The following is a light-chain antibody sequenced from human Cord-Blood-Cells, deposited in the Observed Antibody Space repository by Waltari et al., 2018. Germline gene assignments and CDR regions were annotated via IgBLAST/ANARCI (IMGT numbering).Light chain of an antibody. V-gene: IGKV1-39*01. CDR1: QSISSY. Sequence: DIEMTQSPSSLSASVGDRVTITGLASQSISSYLNWYQQKPGKAPKLLIYAASSLQSGVPSMVSGSGSGTDFTLTISSLQPKDFATYYCQQSYSTPLTFGGGTKVEIK. J-gene: IGKJ4*01. CDR2: AAS. CDR3: QQSYSTPLT.